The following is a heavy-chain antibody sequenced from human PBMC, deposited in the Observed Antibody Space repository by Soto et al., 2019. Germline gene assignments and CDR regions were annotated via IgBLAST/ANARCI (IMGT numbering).Heavy chain of an antibody. Sequence: ASVKVSCKASGYIFIGYYVYWVRQAPGQGPEWIGWINPHTGLTAYAQKFQGRVTMTRDTPISTVYVELSRVGSDDTAIYYCAKEGNGRSLINWGQGTLVTVSS. J-gene: IGHJ4*02. CDR3: AKEGNGRSLIN. CDR2: INPHTGLT. V-gene: IGHV1-2*02. D-gene: IGHD2-15*01. CDR1: GYIFIGYY.